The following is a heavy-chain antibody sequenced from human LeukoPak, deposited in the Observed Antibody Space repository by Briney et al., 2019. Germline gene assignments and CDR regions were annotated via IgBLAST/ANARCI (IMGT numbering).Heavy chain of an antibody. CDR2: MNPNSGNT. D-gene: IGHD2-15*01. V-gene: IGHV1-8*01. J-gene: IGHJ4*02. Sequence: ASVKVSCKVSGYTFTSYDINWVRQATGQGLEWMGWMNPNSGNTGSAQRFQGRVTMTRSTSISTAYMELSSLRSEDTAVYYCARALRVGRYSADYWGQGTLVTVSS. CDR3: ARALRVGRYSADY. CDR1: GYTFTSYD.